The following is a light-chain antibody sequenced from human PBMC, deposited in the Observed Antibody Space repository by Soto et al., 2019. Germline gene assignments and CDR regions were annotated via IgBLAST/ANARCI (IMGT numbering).Light chain of an antibody. CDR3: SSHKTRNTPV. V-gene: IGLV2-14*03. Sequence: QSVLTQPASVSGSPGQSITISCTGTSSDVGAYDFVSWYQQYPDKAPKLMIYEVTNPPSGVSNRFSGSKFAYTAILPISGLRAEDEDDYYCSSHKTRNTPVFGTGTKVTVL. CDR2: EVT. CDR1: SSDVGAYDF. J-gene: IGLJ1*01.